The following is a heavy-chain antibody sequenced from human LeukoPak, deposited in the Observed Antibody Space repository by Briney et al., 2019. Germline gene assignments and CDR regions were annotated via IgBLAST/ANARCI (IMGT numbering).Heavy chain of an antibody. V-gene: IGHV4-34*01. CDR3: ARGINYGSGRGYFDY. D-gene: IGHD3-10*01. J-gene: IGHJ4*02. CDR1: GGSFSGYY. Sequence: SETLSLTCAVYGGSFSGYYWSWIRQPPGKGLEWIGEIKHSGSTNYNPSLKSRVTISVDTSKNQFSLKLSSVTAADTAVYYCARGINYGSGRGYFDYWGQGTLVTVSS. CDR2: IKHSGST.